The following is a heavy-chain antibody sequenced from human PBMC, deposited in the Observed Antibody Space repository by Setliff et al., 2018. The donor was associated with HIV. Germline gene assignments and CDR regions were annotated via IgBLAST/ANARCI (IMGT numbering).Heavy chain of an antibody. CDR1: GGSIGLGGHY. CDR2: IHYSGSI. D-gene: IGHD3-3*01. CDR3: ARGVVDYDFWSGSGDYYYMDV. V-gene: IGHV4-31*02. Sequence: SETLSLTCSVSGGSIGLGGHYWGWIRHHPGKGLEWIGYIHYSGSIYYNPSLKSRVTISVDTSKNQFSLKMSSVTAADTAVYYCARGVVDYDFWSGSGDYYYMDVWGKGTTVTVSS. J-gene: IGHJ6*03.